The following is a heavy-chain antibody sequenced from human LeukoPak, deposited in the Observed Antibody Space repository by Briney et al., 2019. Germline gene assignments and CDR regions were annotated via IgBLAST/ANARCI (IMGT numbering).Heavy chain of an antibody. Sequence: PGRPLRLSCAVSGLLFSDYRFHWVRQAPGKALEWVAVTRFDGSIKQYADSVKGRFTISRDDSKKTLYLQMNSLKSEDTAVYYCARWGGTRQYYFDYWGRGTLVTVSS. D-gene: IGHD3-16*01. CDR2: TRFDGSIK. J-gene: IGHJ4*02. CDR1: GLLFSDYR. V-gene: IGHV3-33*08. CDR3: ARWGGTRQYYFDY.